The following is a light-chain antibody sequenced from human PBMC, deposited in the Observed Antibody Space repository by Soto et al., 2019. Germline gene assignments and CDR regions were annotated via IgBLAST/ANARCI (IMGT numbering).Light chain of an antibody. CDR1: QGVSSS. CDR2: GAS. V-gene: IGKV3-15*01. J-gene: IGKJ1*01. Sequence: EIVMTQSPATLSVSPGVRATLSCRASQGVSSSLAGYQQKPGQAPRLLIYGASTRATGVPARFSGSGSETEFTLNISSLQSEDSAVYYCQQYNNWWTFVQGTKVEIK. CDR3: QQYNNWWT.